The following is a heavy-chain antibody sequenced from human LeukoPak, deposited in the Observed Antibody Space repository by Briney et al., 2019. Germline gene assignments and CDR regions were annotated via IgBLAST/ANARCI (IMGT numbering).Heavy chain of an antibody. CDR3: ARDQGGSGSYGSLDY. J-gene: IGHJ4*02. D-gene: IGHD1-26*01. V-gene: IGHV3-48*01. CDR2: ISSSSSTI. CDR1: GFTFSTYS. Sequence: GGSLRLSCAASGFTFSTYSMNWVRQAPGKGLEWVSYISSSSSTIYYADSVKGRFTISRDNAKNSLYLQMNSLRAEDTAVYYCARDQGGSGSYGSLDYWGQGTLVTVSS.